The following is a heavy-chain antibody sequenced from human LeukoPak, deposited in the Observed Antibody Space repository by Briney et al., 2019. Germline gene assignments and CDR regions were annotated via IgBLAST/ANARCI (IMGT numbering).Heavy chain of an antibody. J-gene: IGHJ6*02. CDR2: VYYSGST. V-gene: IGHV4-39*01. CDR1: GDSISSSGYY. CDR3: ARHCSGDCYSYYGLDV. D-gene: IGHD2-21*02. Sequence: SETLSLTYTVSGDSISSSGYYWAWIRQPPGKGLEWIGSVYYSGSTYYNPSLKSRVTISVDMSKNQFSLRLSSVTAADTAVYYCARHCSGDCYSYYGLDVWGQGATVTVSS.